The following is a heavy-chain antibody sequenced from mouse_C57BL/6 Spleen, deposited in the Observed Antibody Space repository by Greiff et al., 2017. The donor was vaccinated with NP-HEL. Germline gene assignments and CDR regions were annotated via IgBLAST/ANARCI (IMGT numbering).Heavy chain of an antibody. D-gene: IGHD1-1*01. J-gene: IGHJ4*01. CDR2: INPSTGGT. Sequence: EVQLQQSGPELVKPGASVKISCKASGYSFTGYYMNWVKQSPEKSLEWIGEINPSTGGTTYNQKFKAKATLTVDKSSSTAYMQLKSLTSEDSAVYYCALITTGAMDYWGQGTSVTVSS. CDR1: GYSFTGYY. CDR3: ALITTGAMDY. V-gene: IGHV1-42*01.